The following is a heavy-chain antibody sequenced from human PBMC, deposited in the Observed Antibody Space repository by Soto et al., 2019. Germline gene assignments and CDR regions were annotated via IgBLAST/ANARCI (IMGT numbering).Heavy chain of an antibody. D-gene: IGHD3-3*01. V-gene: IGHV1-8*01. Sequence: ASVKVSCKASGYTFTSYDINWVRQATGQGLEWMGWMNPNSGNTGYAQKFQGRVTMTRNTSISTAYMELSSLRSEDTAVYYCARGRQDFWSGYYRNQLYNWFDPWGQGTLFTVSS. CDR3: ARGRQDFWSGYYRNQLYNWFDP. CDR2: MNPNSGNT. J-gene: IGHJ5*02. CDR1: GYTFTSYD.